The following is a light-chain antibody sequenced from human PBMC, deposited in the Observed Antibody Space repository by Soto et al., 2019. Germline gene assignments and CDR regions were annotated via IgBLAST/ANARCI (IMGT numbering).Light chain of an antibody. Sequence: DIHMTQSPSTLSASVGDRVTITCRAIQRLTMWLAGYQQKTWNAPNPWLYKKSSLESGVPSRFSGSGSGTEFTLTISSLQPDDFATYYCQPWTNYSWTFGQGTKVAVK. V-gene: IGKV1-5*03. CDR2: KKS. J-gene: IGKJ1*01. CDR1: QRLTMW. CDR3: QPWTNYSWT.